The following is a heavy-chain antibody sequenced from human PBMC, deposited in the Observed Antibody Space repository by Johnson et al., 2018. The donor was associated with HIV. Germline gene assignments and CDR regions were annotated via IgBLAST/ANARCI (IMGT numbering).Heavy chain of an antibody. Sequence: VQLVESGGGVVQPGTSLRLSCTASGITFDDYGMSWVRQAPGKGLEYVSAISSNGDSTYYANSVKGRFTISRDNSKNTLYLQMNSLRAEDTAVYYCARDASYYGSANDAFDIWGQGTMVAVSS. CDR1: GITFDDYG. CDR2: ISSNGDST. J-gene: IGHJ3*02. D-gene: IGHD3-10*01. V-gene: IGHV3-64*01. CDR3: ARDASYYGSANDAFDI.